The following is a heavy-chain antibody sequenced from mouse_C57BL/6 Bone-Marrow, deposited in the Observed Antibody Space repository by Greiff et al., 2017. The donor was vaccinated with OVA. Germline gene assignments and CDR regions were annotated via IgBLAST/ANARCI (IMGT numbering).Heavy chain of an antibody. D-gene: IGHD1-1*01. J-gene: IGHJ1*03. CDR1: GFTFTDYY. CDR2: IRNKANGYTT. CDR3: ARSPITTVVAHWYFDV. V-gene: IGHV7-3*01. Sequence: DVMLVESGGGLVQPGGSLSLSCAASGFTFTDYYMSWVRQPPGKALEWLGFIRNKANGYTTEYSASVKGRFTISRDNSQSILYLQMNALRAEDSATYYCARSPITTVVAHWYFDVWGTGTTVTVSS.